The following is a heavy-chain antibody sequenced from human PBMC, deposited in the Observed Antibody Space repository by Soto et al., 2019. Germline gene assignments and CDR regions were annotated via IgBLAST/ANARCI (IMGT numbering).Heavy chain of an antibody. Sequence: VQLVESGGGLVQPGRSLRLSCTASAFTFGDFAMHWVRQVPGKGPEWVSGINWNGNYIGYADSVKGRFTVSRDNAKNSLYLQMNSLRPEDTALYFCARAPRGGTWPVYFDWWGRGTLVTVSS. V-gene: IGHV3-9*01. J-gene: IGHJ4*02. CDR2: INWNGNYI. D-gene: IGHD2-15*01. CDR1: AFTFGDFA. CDR3: ARAPRGGTWPVYFDW.